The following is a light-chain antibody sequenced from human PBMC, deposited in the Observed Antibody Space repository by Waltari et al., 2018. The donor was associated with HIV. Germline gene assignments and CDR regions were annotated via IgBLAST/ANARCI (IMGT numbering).Light chain of an antibody. V-gene: IGLV1-44*01. CDR3: ATWDANLNGVV. J-gene: IGLJ3*02. Sequence: QSVLTQPPSTSESPGQWITIPCPGSAAHIAIYPVNWFKHVPGTAPKLLIFGSHQRPSGVPDRFSGSKSGTSASLAIRGLQSEDEAEYYCATWDANLNGVVFGGGTKVTVL. CDR1: AAHIAIYP. CDR2: GSH.